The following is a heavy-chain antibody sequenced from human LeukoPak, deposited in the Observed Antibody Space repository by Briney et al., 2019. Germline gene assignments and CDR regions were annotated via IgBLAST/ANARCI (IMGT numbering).Heavy chain of an antibody. D-gene: IGHD3-3*01. CDR3: ARFYFGVVSRQDY. Sequence: SETLSLTCTVSGGSISSYHWSWIRQPPGKGLEWIGYIYYSGSTNYNPSLKSRVTISVDTSKNQFSLKLRSVTAADTAVYFCARFYFGVVSRQDYWGQGTLVTVSS. CDR2: IYYSGST. CDR1: GGSISSYH. V-gene: IGHV4-59*12. J-gene: IGHJ4*02.